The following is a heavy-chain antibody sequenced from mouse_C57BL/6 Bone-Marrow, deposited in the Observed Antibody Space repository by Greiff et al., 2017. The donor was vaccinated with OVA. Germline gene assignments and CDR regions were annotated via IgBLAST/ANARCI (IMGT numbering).Heavy chain of an antibody. Sequence: VQLQQSGGGLVKPGGSLKLSCAASGFTFSDYGMHWVRQAPEKGLEWVAYISSGSSTIYYADTVKGRFTISRDNAKNTLFLQMTSLRSEDTAMYYCAKLTCAMDYWGQGTSVTVSS. J-gene: IGHJ4*01. CDR1: GFTFSDYG. CDR2: ISSGSSTI. V-gene: IGHV5-17*01. CDR3: AKLTCAMDY. D-gene: IGHD4-1*01.